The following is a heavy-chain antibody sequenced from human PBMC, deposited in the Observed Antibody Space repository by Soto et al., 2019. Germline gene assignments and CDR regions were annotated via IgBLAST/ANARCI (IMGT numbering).Heavy chain of an antibody. D-gene: IGHD3-22*01. Sequence: QVQLVESGGGVVQPGRSLRLSCAASGFTFSNYAMHWVRQAPGKGLEWVTLISFDGTNKYYAGSVKGRFTISRDNSKNTLSLQMNSLRPEYTAVYYCARGRSGTYYYASFDYWGQGTLVTVSS. CDR2: ISFDGTNK. V-gene: IGHV3-30-3*01. CDR3: ARGRSGTYYYASFDY. J-gene: IGHJ4*02. CDR1: GFTFSNYA.